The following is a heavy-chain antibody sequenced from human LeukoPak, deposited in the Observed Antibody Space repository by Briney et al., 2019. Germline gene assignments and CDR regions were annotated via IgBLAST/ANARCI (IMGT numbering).Heavy chain of an antibody. Sequence: GGSLRLSCAASGFTFSGYSVNRVRQAPGKGLEWVSYISSSSSTIYYADSVKGRFTISRDNAKNSLYLQMNSLRAEDTAVYYCAVGEGYSIDYWGQGTLVTVSS. CDR1: GFTFSGYS. CDR3: AVGEGYSIDY. CDR2: ISSSSSTI. J-gene: IGHJ4*02. D-gene: IGHD5-18*01. V-gene: IGHV3-48*04.